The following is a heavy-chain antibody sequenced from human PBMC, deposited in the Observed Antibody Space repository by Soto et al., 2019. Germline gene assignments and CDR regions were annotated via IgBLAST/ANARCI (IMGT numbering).Heavy chain of an antibody. CDR3: ASHFGGWELLRRGGPRWYFDL. CDR2: IKQDGSEK. V-gene: IGHV3-7*03. D-gene: IGHD1-26*01. J-gene: IGHJ2*01. CDR1: GFTFSSYW. Sequence: EVQLVESGGGLVQPGGSLRLSCAASGFTFSSYWMSWVRQAPGKGLAWVANIKQDGSEKYYVDSVKGRFTISRDNAKNSLYLQMNSLRAEDTAVYYCASHFGGWELLRRGGPRWYFDLWGRGTLVTVSS.